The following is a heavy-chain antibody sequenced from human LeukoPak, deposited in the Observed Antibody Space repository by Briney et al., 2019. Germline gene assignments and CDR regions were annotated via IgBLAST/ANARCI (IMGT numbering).Heavy chain of an antibody. D-gene: IGHD4-17*01. J-gene: IGHJ4*02. CDR3: AREVTTGGMYYFDY. CDR1: GGSISSYY. CDR2: IYTSGST. Sequence: SETLSLTCTVSGGSISSYYWSWIRQPAGKGLEWIGRIYTSGSTNYNPSLKSRVTMSVDTSKNQFSLKLSSVTAADTAVYYCAREVTTGGMYYFDYWGQGTLVTVSS. V-gene: IGHV4-4*07.